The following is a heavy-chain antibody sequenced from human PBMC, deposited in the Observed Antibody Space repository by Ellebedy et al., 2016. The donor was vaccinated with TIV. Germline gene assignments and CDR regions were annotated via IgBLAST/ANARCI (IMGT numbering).Heavy chain of an antibody. J-gene: IGHJ3*02. CDR1: GFTFSSYA. V-gene: IGHV3-23*01. Sequence: PGGSLRLSCAASGFTFSSYAMSRVRQAPGQGLEWVSGINGNAVSTAYADSVKGRFTISRDNSKNTLYLQMNSLKAEDTAVYYCARDPVGVGPAFDIWGQGTMVTVSS. CDR2: INGNAVST. CDR3: ARDPVGVGPAFDI. D-gene: IGHD3/OR15-3a*01.